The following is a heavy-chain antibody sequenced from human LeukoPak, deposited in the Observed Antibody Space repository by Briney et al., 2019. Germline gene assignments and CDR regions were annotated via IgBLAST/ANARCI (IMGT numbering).Heavy chain of an antibody. Sequence: SETLSLTCAVYGGSFSGYYWSWIRQPPGKGLEWIGEINHSGSTNYNPSLKSRVTISVDTSKNQFSPKLSSVTAADTAVYYCARGKNRRSMVRGALNWFDPWGQGTLVTVSS. CDR3: ARGKNRRSMVRGALNWFDP. J-gene: IGHJ5*02. V-gene: IGHV4-34*01. CDR1: GGSFSGYY. D-gene: IGHD3-10*01. CDR2: INHSGST.